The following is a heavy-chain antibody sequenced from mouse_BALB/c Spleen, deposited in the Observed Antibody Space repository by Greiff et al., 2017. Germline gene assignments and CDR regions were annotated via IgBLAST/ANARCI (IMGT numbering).Heavy chain of an antibody. CDR2: IRLKSNNYAT. Sequence: EVKVEESGGGLVQPGGSMKLSCVASGFTFSNYWMNWVRQSPEKGLEWVAEIRLKSNNYATHYAESVKGRFTISRDDSKSSVYLQMNNLRAEDTGIYYCTRGDYDENYYAMDYWGQGTSVTVSS. D-gene: IGHD2-4*01. CDR1: GFTFSNYW. CDR3: TRGDYDENYYAMDY. V-gene: IGHV6-6*02. J-gene: IGHJ4*01.